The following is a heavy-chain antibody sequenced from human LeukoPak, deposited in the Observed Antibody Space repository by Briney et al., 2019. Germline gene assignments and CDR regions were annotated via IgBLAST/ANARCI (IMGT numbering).Heavy chain of an antibody. CDR2: ISGTSGNT. J-gene: IGHJ4*02. CDR1: GFTFSIYA. V-gene: IGHV3-23*01. D-gene: IGHD3-22*01. CDR3: ARDRAVSSGYSYYFDY. Sequence: GGSLRLSCAASGFTFSIYAMSWVRQAPGKGLEWVSSISGTSGNTYYADSVKGRFAISRDNSKNTLYLQMNSLRAEDTAVYYCARDRAVSSGYSYYFDYWGQGTLVTVSS.